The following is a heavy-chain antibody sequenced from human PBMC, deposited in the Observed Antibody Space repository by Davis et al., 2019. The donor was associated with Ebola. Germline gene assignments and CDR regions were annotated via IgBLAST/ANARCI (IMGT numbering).Heavy chain of an antibody. CDR3: ARKGPQRQQLLSNGGMDV. V-gene: IGHV3-48*02. Sequence: PGGSLRLSCAASGFTFSSYSMNWVRQAPGKGLEWVSYISSSSSTIYYADSVKGRFTISRDNAKNSLYLQMNSLRDEDTAVYYCARKGPQRQQLLSNGGMDVWGQGTTVTVSS. D-gene: IGHD6-13*01. CDR2: ISSSSSTI. J-gene: IGHJ6*02. CDR1: GFTFSSYS.